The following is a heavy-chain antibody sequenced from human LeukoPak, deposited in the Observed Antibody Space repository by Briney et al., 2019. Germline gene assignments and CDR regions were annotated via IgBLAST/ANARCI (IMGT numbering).Heavy chain of an antibody. D-gene: IGHD3-3*01. CDR2: INPNSGGT. V-gene: IGHV1-2*02. Sequence: ASVKVSCKASGYTFTGYYMHWVRQAPGQGLEWMGWINPNSGGTNYAQKFQGRVTMTRDTSISTAYMELSRLRSDDTAVYYCARATGGDFWSGYWAIRDYYYYYMDVWGKGTTVTVSS. CDR1: GYTFTGYY. J-gene: IGHJ6*03. CDR3: ARATGGDFWSGYWAIRDYYYYYMDV.